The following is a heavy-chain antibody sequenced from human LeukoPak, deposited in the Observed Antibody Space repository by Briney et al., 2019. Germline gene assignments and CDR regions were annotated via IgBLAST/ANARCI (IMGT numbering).Heavy chain of an antibody. CDR2: ISYDGSDK. Sequence: GRSLRLSCAASGFTFSNYAMHWVRRAPGKGLEWVAVISYDGSDKYYADSVKGRFTISRDNSKNTLYLQMNSLRAEDTAVYYCARSGSYSRVYFDYWGQGTLVTVSS. D-gene: IGHD1-26*01. J-gene: IGHJ4*02. CDR1: GFTFSNYA. V-gene: IGHV3-30*04. CDR3: ARSGSYSRVYFDY.